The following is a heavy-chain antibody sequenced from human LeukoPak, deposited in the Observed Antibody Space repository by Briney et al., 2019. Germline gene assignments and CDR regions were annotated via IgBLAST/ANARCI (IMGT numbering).Heavy chain of an antibody. CDR3: AKGGIYGDFGTF. J-gene: IGHJ4*02. V-gene: IGHV3-23*01. Sequence: GGSLRLSCAASGFTFYRFALSWVRQAPGKGLEWVSGISISGGVTYYADSVKGRFTISRDNSKSTVYLQMTSLRAEDTAVYYCAKGGIYGDFGTFWGQGTLVAVSS. CDR1: GFTFYRFA. D-gene: IGHD4-17*01. CDR2: ISISGGVT.